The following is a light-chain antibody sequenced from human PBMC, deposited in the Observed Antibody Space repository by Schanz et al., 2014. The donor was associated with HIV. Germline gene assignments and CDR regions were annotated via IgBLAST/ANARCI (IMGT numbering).Light chain of an antibody. J-gene: IGLJ3*02. CDR1: SSNIGAGHD. Sequence: QSVLTQPPSVSGAPGQRVTISCTGSSSNIGAGHDVHWYQQFPGTAPKLLIYGDSNRPSGVPDRFSGSKSGNTASLTVAGLQADDEADYYCSSYAATSNVLFGGGTKLTVL. CDR3: SSYAATSNVL. V-gene: IGLV1-40*01. CDR2: GDS.